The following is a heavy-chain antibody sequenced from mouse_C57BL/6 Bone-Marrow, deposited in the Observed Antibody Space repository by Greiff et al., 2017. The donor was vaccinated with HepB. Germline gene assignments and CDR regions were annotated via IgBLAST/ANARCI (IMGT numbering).Heavy chain of an antibody. CDR1: GYAFTNYL. J-gene: IGHJ2*01. CDR2: INPGSGGT. V-gene: IGHV1-54*01. D-gene: IGHD4-1*01. CDR3: ARSANWHY. Sequence: QVQLQQSGAELVRPGTSVKVSCKASGYAFTNYLIEWVKQRPGQGLEWIGVINPGSGGTNYNEKFKGKATLTADKSSSTAYMQLSSLTSEDSAVYFCARSANWHYWGQGTTLTVSS.